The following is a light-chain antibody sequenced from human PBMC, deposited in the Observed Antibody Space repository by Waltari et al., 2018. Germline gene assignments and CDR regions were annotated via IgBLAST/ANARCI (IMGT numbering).Light chain of an antibody. Sequence: EIVLTQSPATLSLSPGERATLSCRASQSVSSYLAWYQQKPGQAPRLLIYDASNRATGIPARFSGSGSGTDFTLTINSLQAEDVAVYYCQQYHTTPYTFGQGTKLEIK. CDR2: DAS. V-gene: IGKV3-11*01. CDR3: QQYHTTPYT. CDR1: QSVSSY. J-gene: IGKJ2*01.